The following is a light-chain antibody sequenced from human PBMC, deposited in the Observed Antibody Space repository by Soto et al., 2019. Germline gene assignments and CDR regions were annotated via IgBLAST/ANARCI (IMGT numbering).Light chain of an antibody. Sequence: EIVLTQSPDTLSLSPGERATLSCRASQSVSSALLAWYQQKPGQAPRLLIYRASTRATGIPDRFTGSGSGTDFTLTINRLDPEDFTIYYCPHYKSLPTTFGGATKVEIK. CDR1: QSVSSAL. J-gene: IGKJ4*01. CDR3: PHYKSLPTT. CDR2: RAS. V-gene: IGKV3-20*01.